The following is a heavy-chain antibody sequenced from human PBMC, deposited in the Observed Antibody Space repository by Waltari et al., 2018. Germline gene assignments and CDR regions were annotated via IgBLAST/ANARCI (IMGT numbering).Heavy chain of an antibody. D-gene: IGHD6-6*01. J-gene: IGHJ4*02. CDR1: GFTLGSYA. Sequence: EVQLLESGGHLIQPGGSLRVSCVASGFTLGSYAMGWVRQAPGMGLEWVASLSANGASAYYADSVKGRFTISRDTSENTLYLQVSALRVDDTAIYYCAKMTRSWAEGAFDSWGQGTLLTVSS. V-gene: IGHV3-23*01. CDR2: LSANGASA. CDR3: AKMTRSWAEGAFDS.